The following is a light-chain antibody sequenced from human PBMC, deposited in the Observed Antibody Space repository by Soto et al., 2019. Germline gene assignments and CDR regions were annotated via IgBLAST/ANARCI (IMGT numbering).Light chain of an antibody. CDR1: QSLTNSF. Sequence: EFVLTQSPGTLSLSPGERATLSCRASQSLTNSFIAWYQQRPGQAPRLLIYDTSSRATGIPDRFSGSGSGTDFTLTISRLEPEDFAVYYCQQYGSSSWTFGQGAKVEIK. J-gene: IGKJ1*01. V-gene: IGKV3-20*01. CDR3: QQYGSSSWT. CDR2: DTS.